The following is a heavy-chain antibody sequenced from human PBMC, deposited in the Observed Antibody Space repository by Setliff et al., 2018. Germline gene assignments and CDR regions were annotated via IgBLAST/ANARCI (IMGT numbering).Heavy chain of an antibody. Sequence: ASVKVSCKTSGYTFINYGLSWMRQAPGQGLEWMGWISGYNGNTDYAQNLQGRVTMTIDTSTSTAYMELSSLRSDDTAIYFCARHSGRYYVPGTFDSWGQGTLVTVSS. D-gene: IGHD1-26*01. CDR3: ARHSGRYYVPGTFDS. CDR1: GYTFINYG. CDR2: ISGYNGNT. J-gene: IGHJ4*02. V-gene: IGHV1-18*01.